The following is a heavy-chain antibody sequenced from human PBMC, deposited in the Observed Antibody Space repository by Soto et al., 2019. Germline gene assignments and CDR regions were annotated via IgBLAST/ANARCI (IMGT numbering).Heavy chain of an antibody. CDR3: AKDRAFNYFYGMDV. CDR1: GLAFGNYA. J-gene: IGHJ6*02. CDR2: VNTNGRST. Sequence: SWGSPSLSCRASGLAFGNYAMNWVRQVPGRGLEWVAGVNTNGRSTYYADSVRGRFTISRDNSKITVYLQMNSLRAEDTAVYYCAKDRAFNYFYGMDVWGQGTTVTVSS. V-gene: IGHV3-23*01. D-gene: IGHD3-10*01.